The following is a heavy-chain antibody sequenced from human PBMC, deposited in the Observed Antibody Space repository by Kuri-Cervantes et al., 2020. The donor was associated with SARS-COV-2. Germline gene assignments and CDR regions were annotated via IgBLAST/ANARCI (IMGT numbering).Heavy chain of an antibody. CDR3: ARAPYNSGRRGADY. V-gene: IGHV1-69*06. CDR2: IIPIFGTA. CDR1: GGTFSSYA. D-gene: IGHD1-26*01. Sequence: SVKVSCKASGGTFSSYAISWVRQAPGQGLEWMGGIIPIFGTANYAQKFQGRVTITADKSTSTAYMELSSLRSEGTAVYYCARAPYNSGRRGADYWGQGTLVTVSS. J-gene: IGHJ4*02.